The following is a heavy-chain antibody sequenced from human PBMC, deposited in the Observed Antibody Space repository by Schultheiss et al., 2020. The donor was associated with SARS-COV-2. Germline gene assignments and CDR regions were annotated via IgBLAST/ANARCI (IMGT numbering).Heavy chain of an antibody. J-gene: IGHJ4*02. CDR3: ARHVVVVVPAASHFDY. Sequence: SETLSLTCTVSGGFISSYYWSWIRQPPGKGLEWIGEINHSGSTNYNPSLKSRVTISVDTSKNQFSLKLSSVTAADTAVYYCARHVVVVVPAASHFDYWGQGTLVTVSS. CDR2: INHSGST. V-gene: IGHV4-34*01. CDR1: GGFISSYY. D-gene: IGHD2-2*01.